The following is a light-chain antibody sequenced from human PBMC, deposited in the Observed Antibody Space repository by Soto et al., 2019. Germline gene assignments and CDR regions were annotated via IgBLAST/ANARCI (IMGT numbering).Light chain of an antibody. CDR2: GNN. CDR3: QSFDSSLSALYV. V-gene: IGLV1-40*01. J-gene: IGLJ1*01. Sequence: QSVLTQPPSVSGAPGQRVTISCIGATSDVHWYQHLPGTAPKLLIYGNNNRPSGVPDRFSGSKSGTSASLAITGLQAEEEADYYCQSFDSSLSALYVFGTGTKLTVL. CDR1: GATSD.